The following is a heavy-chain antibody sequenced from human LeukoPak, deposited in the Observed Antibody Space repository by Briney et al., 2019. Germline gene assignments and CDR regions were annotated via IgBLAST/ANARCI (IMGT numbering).Heavy chain of an antibody. D-gene: IGHD6-13*01. CDR1: GGSISSSSSYY. J-gene: IGHJ4*02. CDR3: ASRSQTTAGRGIDY. V-gene: IGHV4-39*01. CDR2: MSNTGRT. Sequence: SETLSLTCTVSGGSISSSSSYYWAWIRQPPGKGLEWIETMSNTGRTYYNPSLKSRVTISGDTSKNQFSLKVISVTAADTAVFYCASRSQTTAGRGIDYWGQGTLVTVSS.